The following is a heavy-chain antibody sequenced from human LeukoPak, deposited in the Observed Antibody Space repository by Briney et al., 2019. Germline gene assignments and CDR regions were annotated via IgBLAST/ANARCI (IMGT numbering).Heavy chain of an antibody. CDR2: IWYDGSNK. CDR3: ARDSHYYGSGSPPRFDY. D-gene: IGHD3-10*01. J-gene: IGHJ4*02. Sequence: GGSLRLSCAASGFTFSSYGMHWVRQAPGKGREWVAVIWYDGSNKYYADSVKGRLTISRDNSKNTLYLQMNSLRAEDTAVYYCARDSHYYGSGSPPRFDYWGQGTLVTVSS. CDR1: GFTFSSYG. V-gene: IGHV3-33*01.